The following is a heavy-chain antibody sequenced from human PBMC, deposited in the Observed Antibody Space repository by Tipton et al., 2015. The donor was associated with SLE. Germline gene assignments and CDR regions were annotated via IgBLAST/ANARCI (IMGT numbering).Heavy chain of an antibody. J-gene: IGHJ4*02. V-gene: IGHV4-34*01. Sequence: LRLSCAASGFTFSDYWAWIRQPPGKGVEWIGEINHSGSTNYNPSLKSRVTISVDTSKNQFSLKLSSVTAADTAVYYCARGRYWGQGTLVTVSS. CDR2: INHSGST. CDR1: GFTFSDY. CDR3: ARGRY.